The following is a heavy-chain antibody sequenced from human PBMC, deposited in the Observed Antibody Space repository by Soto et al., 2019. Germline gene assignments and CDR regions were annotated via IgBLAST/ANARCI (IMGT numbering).Heavy chain of an antibody. CDR1: GYTFTDYY. CDR3: ARGPYGDNAFDI. Sequence: QVQVVQSGAEVKKPGASVKVSCKASGYTFTDYYMHWIRQAPGQGLEWMGWIAPHRDGTEFAQKFQGRITLTGDTSTSTAYMELTGLTSADTAVYFCARGPYGDNAFDIGGQGTVVTVSS. V-gene: IGHV1-2*02. CDR2: IAPHRDGT. J-gene: IGHJ3*02. D-gene: IGHD4-17*01.